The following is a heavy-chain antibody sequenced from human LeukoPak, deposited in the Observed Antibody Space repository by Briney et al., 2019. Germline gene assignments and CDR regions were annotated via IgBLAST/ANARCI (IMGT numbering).Heavy chain of an antibody. CDR1: GGSISSGGYS. V-gene: IGHV4-30-2*01. CDR2: IYHSGST. Sequence: SETLSLTCAVSGGSISSGGYSWSWIRQPPGKGLEWIGYIYHSGSTYYNPSLKSRVAISVDRSKNQFSLKLSSVTAADTAVYYCARGRYYDGSAVGSGWYFDLWGRGTLVTVSS. CDR3: ARGRYYDGSAVGSGWYFDL. D-gene: IGHD3-22*01. J-gene: IGHJ2*01.